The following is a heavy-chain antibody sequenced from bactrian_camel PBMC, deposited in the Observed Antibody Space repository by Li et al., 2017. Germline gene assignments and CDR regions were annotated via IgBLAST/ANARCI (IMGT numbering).Heavy chain of an antibody. CDR3: AASGGQLGRWCYESPVNWESWLYN. D-gene: IGHD3*01. CDR2: IYSDGSTT. CDR1: GFTFSSYY. V-gene: IGHV3S5*01. Sequence: HVQLVESGGGLVQPGGSLRLSCVASGFTFSSYYMSWVRQAPGKGLEWVSDIYSDGSTTYYADSVQGRFTISRDNAKNTQYLLMNNLKPEDTAMYHCAASGGQLGRWCYESPVNWESWLYNWGQGTQVTVS. J-gene: IGHJ4*01.